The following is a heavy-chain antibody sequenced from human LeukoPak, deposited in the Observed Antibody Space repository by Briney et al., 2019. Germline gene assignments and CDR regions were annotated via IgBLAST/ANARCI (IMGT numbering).Heavy chain of an antibody. J-gene: IGHJ4*02. V-gene: IGHV3-15*01. D-gene: IGHD4-17*01. CDR1: GFTFSNAW. CDR2: IKSKTDGGTT. CDR3: TTDPQMTTVTTSLDY. Sequence: GGSLRLSCAASGFTFSNAWMSWVRQAPGKGLEWVGRIKSKTDGGTTDYAAPVKGRFTISRDDSKNTLYLQMNSLKTEDTAVYYCTTDPQMTTVTTSLDYWGQGTLVTVSS.